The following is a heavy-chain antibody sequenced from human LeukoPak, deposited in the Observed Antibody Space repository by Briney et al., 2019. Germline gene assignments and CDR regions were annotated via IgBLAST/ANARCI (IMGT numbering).Heavy chain of an antibody. CDR3: AREGSYDYVWGSYRPPGFDY. V-gene: IGHV4-38-2*02. D-gene: IGHD3-16*02. Sequence: SETLSLTCAVSGDSISNFYWSWIRQPPGKGLEWIGSIYHSGSTYYNPSLKSRVTISVDTSKNQFSLKLSSVTAADTAVYYCAREGSYDYVWGSYRPPGFDYWGQGTLVTVSS. CDR1: GDSISNFY. J-gene: IGHJ4*02. CDR2: IYHSGST.